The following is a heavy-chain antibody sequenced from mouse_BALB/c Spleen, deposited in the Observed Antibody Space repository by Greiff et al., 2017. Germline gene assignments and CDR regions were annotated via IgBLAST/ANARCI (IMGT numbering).Heavy chain of an antibody. CDR3: ARAYYYDYDAFAY. D-gene: IGHD2-4*01. CDR2: IWGDGST. V-gene: IGHV2-6-7*01. CDR1: GFSLTGYG. Sequence: QVQLQQSGPGLVAPSQSLSITCTVSGFSLTGYGVNWVRQPPGKGLEWLGMIWGDGSTDYNSALKSRLSISKDNSKSQVFLKMNSLQTDDTARYYCARAYYYDYDAFAYWGQGTLVTVSA. J-gene: IGHJ3*01.